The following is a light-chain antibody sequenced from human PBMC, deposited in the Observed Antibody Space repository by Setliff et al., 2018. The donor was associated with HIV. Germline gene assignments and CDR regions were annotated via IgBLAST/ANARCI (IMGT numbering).Light chain of an antibody. CDR2: EVS. CDR3: SSNTSSSPLYV. CDR1: SSDVGDYQS. J-gene: IGLJ1*01. Sequence: QSALTQPASVSGSPGQSITISCTGISSDVGDYQSVSWYQLHPGKAPKLMIYEVSERPSGVSNRFSGSKSGNTPSLTISRLQADDEADYFCSSNTSSSPLYVVATGTKVTVL. V-gene: IGLV2-14*01.